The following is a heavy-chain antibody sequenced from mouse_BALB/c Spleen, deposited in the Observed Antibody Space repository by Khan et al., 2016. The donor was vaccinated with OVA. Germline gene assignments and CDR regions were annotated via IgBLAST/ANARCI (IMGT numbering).Heavy chain of an antibody. CDR1: GYTFTDFY. CDR2: INPGSGDI. D-gene: IGHD1-2*01. Sequence: QVQLKQSGAELARPGASVKLSCKASGYTFTDFYINWVKQRTGQGLEWIGEINPGSGDIYYNEKFKGKATLTADKSSSTAYMQLSSLTSEDSAVYFCARRNYFGYTVAYWGQGTLVTVSA. J-gene: IGHJ3*01. V-gene: IGHV1-77*01. CDR3: ARRNYFGYTVAY.